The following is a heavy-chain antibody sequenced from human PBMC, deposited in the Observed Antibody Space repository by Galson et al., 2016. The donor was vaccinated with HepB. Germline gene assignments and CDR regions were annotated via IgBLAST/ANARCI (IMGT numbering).Heavy chain of an antibody. Sequence: SLRLSCAVSGFLVNSNYMTWVRLAPGKGLEWVAIMYSGGGKQYAGSVKGRVTISRDTSSQTLFLEVSDLRAEDTGIYYCARGYTSGVPFWWGQGTLVTVSS. CDR2: MYSGGGK. CDR3: ARGYTSGVPFW. V-gene: IGHV3-53*01. D-gene: IGHD2-8*01. J-gene: IGHJ4*02. CDR1: GFLVNSNY.